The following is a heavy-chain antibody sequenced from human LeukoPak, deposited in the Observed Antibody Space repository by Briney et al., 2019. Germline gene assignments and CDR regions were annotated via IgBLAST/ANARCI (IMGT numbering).Heavy chain of an antibody. D-gene: IGHD6-13*01. Sequence: GASVKVSCKASGYTFTSYDINWVRQATGQGLEWMGWMNPNSGNTGYAQKFQGRVTMTRNTSISTAYMELSSRRSEDTAVYYCARGSGSSWPYYYYGMDVWGQGTTVTVSS. J-gene: IGHJ6*02. CDR1: GYTFTSYD. V-gene: IGHV1-8*01. CDR2: MNPNSGNT. CDR3: ARGSGSSWPYYYYGMDV.